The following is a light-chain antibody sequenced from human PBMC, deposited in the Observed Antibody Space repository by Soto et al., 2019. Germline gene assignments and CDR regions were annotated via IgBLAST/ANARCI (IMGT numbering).Light chain of an antibody. CDR1: QSVSSSY. J-gene: IGKJ1*01. CDR3: QQCNNWPWT. Sequence: ENVLTQSPGTLSLSPGERATLSCRASQSVSSSYLAWYQQKPGQAPRLLIYDASTRATGLPARFSGSGSGTDFTLTISSLQSEDFAVYYCQQCNNWPWTFGQGTKVDI. V-gene: IGKV3D-20*02. CDR2: DAS.